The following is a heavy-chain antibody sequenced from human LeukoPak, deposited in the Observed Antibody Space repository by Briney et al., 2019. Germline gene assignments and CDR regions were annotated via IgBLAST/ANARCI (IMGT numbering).Heavy chain of an antibody. V-gene: IGHV1-18*01. CDR1: GYTFTSYG. CDR3: AREQYSSSWYTYYYYGMDV. D-gene: IGHD6-13*01. J-gene: IGHJ6*02. CDR2: ISAYNGNT. Sequence: ASVKVSCKASGYTFTSYGISWVRQAPGQGLEWTGWISAYNGNTNYAQKLQGRVTMTTDTSTSTAFMELRSLRSDDTAVYYCAREQYSSSWYTYYYYGMDVWGQGTTVTVSS.